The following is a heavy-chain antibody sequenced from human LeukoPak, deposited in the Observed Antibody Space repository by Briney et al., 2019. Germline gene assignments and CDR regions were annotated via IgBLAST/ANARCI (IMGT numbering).Heavy chain of an antibody. CDR3: ATHPGGLQSGFDN. CDR1: GYSFTSYW. J-gene: IGHJ4*02. CDR2: IHPGDSDT. D-gene: IGHD5-24*01. V-gene: IGHV5-51*01. Sequence: GESLKISCKGSGYSFTSYWIGWVRQMPGKGLEYMGIIHPGDSDTRYSPSFQGQVTISVDRSSTTAYLQWSRLRASDTAMYYCATHPGGLQSGFDNWGQGTLVTVSS.